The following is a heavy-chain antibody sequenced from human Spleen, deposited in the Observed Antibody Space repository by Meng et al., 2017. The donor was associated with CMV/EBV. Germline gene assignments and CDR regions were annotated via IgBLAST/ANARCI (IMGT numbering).Heavy chain of an antibody. CDR1: GGSISSYY. CDR2: IYYSGST. Sequence: SETLSLTCTVSGGSISSYYWGWIRQPPGKGLEWIGSIYYSGSTYYNPSLKSRVTISVDTSKNQFSLTLNSVTAADTAVYYCARDLWTMTVTGTDHWYDPWGQGTLVTVSS. J-gene: IGHJ5*02. D-gene: IGHD1/OR15-1a*01. V-gene: IGHV4-39*07. CDR3: ARDLWTMTVTGTDHWYDP.